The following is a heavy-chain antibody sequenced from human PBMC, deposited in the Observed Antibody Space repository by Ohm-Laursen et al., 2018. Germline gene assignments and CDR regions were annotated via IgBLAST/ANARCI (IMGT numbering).Heavy chain of an antibody. Sequence: QSLSLTRALSGESVSRNSAAWNWVRRSPSRGLERLGRTYYGSKWYNDSAVSVKSRITINPDTSKNQFSLQLNSVIPEDTAVYYCARGRVYGISRPFDYWGQGALVTVSS. D-gene: IGHD6-13*01. CDR3: ARGRVYGISRPFDY. CDR1: GESVSRNSAA. CDR2: TYYGSKWYN. J-gene: IGHJ4*02. V-gene: IGHV6-1*01.